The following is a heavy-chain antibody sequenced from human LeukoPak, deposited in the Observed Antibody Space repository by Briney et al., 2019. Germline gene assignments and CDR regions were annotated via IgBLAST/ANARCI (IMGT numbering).Heavy chain of an antibody. Sequence: ASVKVSCKASGGTFSSYAISWVRQAPGQGLEWMGRIIPILGIANYAQKFQGRVTITADKSTSTAYMELSSLRSEDTAVYYCARGAYRCSGGSCSHYWGQGTLVTVSS. CDR3: ARGAYRCSGGSCSHY. V-gene: IGHV1-69*04. J-gene: IGHJ4*02. CDR1: GGTFSSYA. D-gene: IGHD2-15*01. CDR2: IIPILGIA.